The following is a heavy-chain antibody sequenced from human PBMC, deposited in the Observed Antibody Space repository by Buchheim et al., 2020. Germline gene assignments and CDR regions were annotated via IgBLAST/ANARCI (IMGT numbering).Heavy chain of an antibody. V-gene: IGHV3-7*01. J-gene: IGHJ6*02. CDR2: IKQDGSEK. CDR3: ARSQGKGYCSSTSCYSFGYYYYGMDV. Sequence: EVQLVESGGGLVQPGGSLRLSCAASGFTFSSYWMSWVRQAPGKGLEWVANIKQDGSEKYYVDSVKGRFTISRDNAKNSLYLQMKSLRDEDTAVYYCARSQGKGYCSSTSCYSFGYYYYGMDVWGQGTT. CDR1: GFTFSSYW. D-gene: IGHD2-2*01.